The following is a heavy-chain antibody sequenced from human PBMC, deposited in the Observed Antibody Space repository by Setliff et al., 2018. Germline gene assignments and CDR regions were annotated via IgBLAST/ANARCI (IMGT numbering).Heavy chain of an antibody. CDR2: INTNTGNP. CDR3: ARGSRFGTIVYRGDYYLDV. D-gene: IGHD3-10*01. Sequence: ASVKVSCKGSGYTFSTRAIIWMRQAPGQGLEWMGWINTNTGNPSYAQGFTGRFVFSLDTSVSTAYLQISSLKAEDTAIYYCARGSRFGTIVYRGDYYLDVWGKGTTVTVSS. J-gene: IGHJ6*03. CDR1: GYTFSTRA. V-gene: IGHV7-4-1*02.